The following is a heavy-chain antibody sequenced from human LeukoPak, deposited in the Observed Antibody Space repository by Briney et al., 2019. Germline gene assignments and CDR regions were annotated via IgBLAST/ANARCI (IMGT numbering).Heavy chain of an antibody. CDR2: IYYSGST. J-gene: IGHJ3*02. CDR3: ARCRSSGWYDAFDI. D-gene: IGHD6-19*01. Sequence: KPSETLSLXCTVSGGSISSYYWSWIRQPPGKELEWIGYIYYSGSTNYNPSLKSRVTISVDTSKNQFSLKLSSVTAADTAVYYCARCRSSGWYDAFDIWGQGTMVTVSS. CDR1: GGSISSYY. V-gene: IGHV4-59*01.